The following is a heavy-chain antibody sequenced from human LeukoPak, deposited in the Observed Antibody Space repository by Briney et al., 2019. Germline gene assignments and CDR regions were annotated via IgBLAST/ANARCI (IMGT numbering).Heavy chain of an antibody. V-gene: IGHV3-23*01. J-gene: IGHJ4*02. D-gene: IGHD3-9*01. Sequence: QPGGSLRLSCAASGFTFSSYAMSWVRQAPGKGLEWVSAISASGGSTYYADSVKGRFTISRDNSKNTLYLQMNSLRTEDTAVYYCAKAEGYDILTGLDYWGQGTLVTVSS. CDR2: ISASGGST. CDR3: AKAEGYDILTGLDY. CDR1: GFTFSSYA.